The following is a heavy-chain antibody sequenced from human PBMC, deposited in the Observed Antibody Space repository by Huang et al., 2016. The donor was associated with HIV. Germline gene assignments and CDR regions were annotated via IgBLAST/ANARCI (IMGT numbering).Heavy chain of an antibody. Sequence: EVLLVQSGAELKEPGESLKISCKASGYGFSSFWIGWVRQKPGKGLEGRGMIYPRDSETKDSPSCDGQVTISADKPTMTAYLQWESLKAPDTAIYFCARQVDGFRSHFDFWGQGTLVSVSS. CDR3: ARQVDGFRSHFDF. V-gene: IGHV5-51*04. CDR2: IYPRDSET. J-gene: IGHJ4*02. D-gene: IGHD5-18*01. CDR1: GYGFSSFW.